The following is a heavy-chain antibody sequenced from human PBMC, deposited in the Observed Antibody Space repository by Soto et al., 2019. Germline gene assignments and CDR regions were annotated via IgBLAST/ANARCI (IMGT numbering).Heavy chain of an antibody. D-gene: IGHD3-10*01. CDR3: ARAGEGFRESDAFDF. J-gene: IGHJ3*01. CDR1: GGSISSYY. V-gene: IGHV4-59*01. CDR2: IYYSGST. Sequence: SETLSLTCTVSGGSISSYYWSWIRQPPGKGLEWIGYIYYSGSTNYNPSLKSRVTISVDTSKNQFSLKLSSVTAADTAVYYCARAGEGFRESDAFDFWGQGTMVTVSS.